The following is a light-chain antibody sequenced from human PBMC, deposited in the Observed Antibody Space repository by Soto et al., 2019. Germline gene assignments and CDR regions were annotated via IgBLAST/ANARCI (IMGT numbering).Light chain of an antibody. J-gene: IGKJ2*01. CDR3: QQYHYWPYT. CDR1: QSVSSD. Sequence: EILITQSPATLSVSPGERATLSCRASQSVSSDLAWYQQRPGQAPRILIYGASTRDTDIPATFSGSGSGTEFTLPISSLQSEDFAIYYCQQYHYWPYTFGQGTKVDIK. CDR2: GAS. V-gene: IGKV3-15*01.